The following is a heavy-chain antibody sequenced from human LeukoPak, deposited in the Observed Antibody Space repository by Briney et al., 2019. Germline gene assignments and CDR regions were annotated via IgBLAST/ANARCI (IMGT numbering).Heavy chain of an antibody. J-gene: IGHJ4*02. Sequence: GESLKISCKGSGYSFTSHWIGWVRQMPGKGLELMGIIYPGDSDTRYSPSFQGQVTISVDKSINTAYLQWSSLKASDTAMYYCARRKNSGWSRDFDYWGQGTLITVSS. CDR2: IYPGDSDT. D-gene: IGHD6-19*01. CDR3: ARRKNSGWSRDFDY. CDR1: GYSFTSHW. V-gene: IGHV5-51*01.